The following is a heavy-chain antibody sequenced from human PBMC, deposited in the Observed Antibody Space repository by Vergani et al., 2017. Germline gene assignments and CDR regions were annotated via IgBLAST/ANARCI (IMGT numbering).Heavy chain of an antibody. CDR2: INHSGST. J-gene: IGHJ3*02. D-gene: IGHD3-3*01. CDR3: ARVGEFWSGDDAFDI. CDR1: GGSFSGYY. V-gene: IGHV4-34*01. Sequence: QVQLQQWGAGLLKPSETLSLTCAVYGGSFSGYYWSWIRQPPGKGLEWIGEINHSGSTNYNPSLKSRVTISVDTSKNQFSLKLSSVTAADTAVYYCARVGEFWSGDDAFDIWGQGTMVTVSS.